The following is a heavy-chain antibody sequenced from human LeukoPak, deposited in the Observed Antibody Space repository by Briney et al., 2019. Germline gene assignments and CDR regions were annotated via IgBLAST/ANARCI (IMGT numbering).Heavy chain of an antibody. D-gene: IGHD3-22*01. Sequence: PGGSLRLSCAASGFSFSRYWMSWVRQAPVRGLEWVANIKPDGSEIYYVDSVKGRFTISRDNAKNSLYLQMNSLRPEDTAVYYCVRHYYESSGYYYFSHWGQGTLVTVSS. J-gene: IGHJ4*02. V-gene: IGHV3-7*01. CDR1: GFSFSRYW. CDR2: IKPDGSEI. CDR3: VRHYYESSGYYYFSH.